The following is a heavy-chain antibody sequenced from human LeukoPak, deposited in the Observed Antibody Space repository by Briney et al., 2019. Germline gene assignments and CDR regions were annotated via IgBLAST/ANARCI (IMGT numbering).Heavy chain of an antibody. CDR3: AKGAWFDY. J-gene: IGHJ4*02. Sequence: TGGSLRLSCAASGFTFNTYDMSWALQAPGKGLEWVSTISGRDSSTHYADPVKGRFTISRDNSKNTLYLQVNSLRAEDTAIYYCAKGAWFDYWGQGTLVTVSS. CDR1: GFTFNTYD. CDR2: ISGRDSST. V-gene: IGHV3-23*01.